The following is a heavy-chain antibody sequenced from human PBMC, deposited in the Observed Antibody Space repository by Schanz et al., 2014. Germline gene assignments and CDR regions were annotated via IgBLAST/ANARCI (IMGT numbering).Heavy chain of an antibody. V-gene: IGHV3-23*04. CDR2: ISASGGST. CDR1: GFTFSSYA. D-gene: IGHD2-15*01. CDR3: VGETRYCSGGTCYSGGLDY. Sequence: EVQLVESGGGLVQRGGSLRLSCAASGFTFSSYAMSWVRQGPGKGLEWVSAISASGGSTYYAVSVEGRFTISRDNSKNTLSLQMNSLRVEDTAIYYCVGETRYCSGGTCYSGGLDYWGQGTLVTVSS. J-gene: IGHJ4*02.